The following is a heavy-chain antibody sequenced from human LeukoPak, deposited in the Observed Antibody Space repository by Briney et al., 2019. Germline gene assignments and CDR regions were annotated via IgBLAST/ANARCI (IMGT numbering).Heavy chain of an antibody. CDR1: GGSISSYY. CDR2: VCYTGST. Sequence: PSETLSLTCTVSGGSISSYYWSWIRQPPGKGLEWIGYVCYTGSTDYNPSLKSRVTISLDTSKNQFSLRLSSVTAADTAIYYCARRAYDTSGYYSGWGQGTLVTVSS. V-gene: IGHV4-59*01. J-gene: IGHJ4*02. D-gene: IGHD3-22*01. CDR3: ARRAYDTSGYYSG.